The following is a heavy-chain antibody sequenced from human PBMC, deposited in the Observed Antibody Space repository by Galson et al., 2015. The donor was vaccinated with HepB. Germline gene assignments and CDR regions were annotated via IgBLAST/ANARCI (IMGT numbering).Heavy chain of an antibody. CDR2: INQDGSKK. CDR3: ANGRISVNYAYDY. CDR1: GFSFSRNW. V-gene: IGHV3-7*01. D-gene: IGHD1-7*01. J-gene: IGHJ4*02. Sequence: SLRLSCAPSGFSFSRNWMNWVRQAPGKGLEWVANINQDGSKKYYVDSVKGRFTISRDNAKDSLYLQMNSLRGEDTAVYYCANGRISVNYAYDYWGQGILVTVSS.